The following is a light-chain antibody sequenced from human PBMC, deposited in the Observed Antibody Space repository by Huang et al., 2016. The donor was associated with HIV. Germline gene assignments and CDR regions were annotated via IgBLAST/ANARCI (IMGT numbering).Light chain of an antibody. CDR3: QQYYSPPLT. CDR1: QGISSS. CDR2: AAS. Sequence: DIQMTQSPSSLTASIGDSVTITCRASQGISSSLAWYQQKPGKAPNLLLYAASRLESGVPSRFSGSGSGTAYTLSSSSLQPEDFATYFCQQYYSPPLTFGQGTKVEMK. J-gene: IGKJ2*01. V-gene: IGKV1-NL1*01.